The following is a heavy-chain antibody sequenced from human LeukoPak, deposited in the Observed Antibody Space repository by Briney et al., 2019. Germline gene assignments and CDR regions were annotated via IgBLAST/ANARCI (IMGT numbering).Heavy chain of an antibody. Sequence: GGSLRLSCAASGFNFDDYFMSWVRQAPGKGLEWVSGINWNGGSRGYADSVKGRFTISRDNAKNSLYLQMDSLRAEDTALYYCARSRHSYDSSGFPHYWGQGTLVTVSS. CDR2: INWNGGSR. CDR1: GFNFDDYF. J-gene: IGHJ4*02. CDR3: ARSRHSYDSSGFPHY. V-gene: IGHV3-20*04. D-gene: IGHD3-22*01.